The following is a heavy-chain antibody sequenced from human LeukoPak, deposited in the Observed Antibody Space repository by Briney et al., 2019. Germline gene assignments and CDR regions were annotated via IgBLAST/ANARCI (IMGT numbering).Heavy chain of an antibody. J-gene: IGHJ6*04. V-gene: IGHV1-69*13. D-gene: IGHD2-15*01. CDR1: GGTFSSYD. CDR3: AREGCSGGSCYSASIYYGMDV. Sequence: SVKVSCKASGGTFSSYDISWVRQAPGQGLEWMGGIIPIFGTANYAQKSQGRVTITADESTSTAYMELSSLRSEDTAVYYCAREGCSGGSCYSASIYYGMDVWGKGTTVTVSS. CDR2: IIPIFGTA.